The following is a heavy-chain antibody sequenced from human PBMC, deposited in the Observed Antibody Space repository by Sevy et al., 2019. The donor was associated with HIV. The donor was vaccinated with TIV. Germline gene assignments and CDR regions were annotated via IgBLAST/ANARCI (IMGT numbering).Heavy chain of an antibody. CDR3: ARVGIAALPGY. J-gene: IGHJ4*02. CDR1: GFTFSSYW. Sequence: GGSLRLSCAASGFTFSSYWMHWVRQAPGKGLVWVSRINSDGSSTSYADSVKGRFTISRDNAKNTLYLQMNSLRAEDMAVYYCARVGIAALPGYWGQGTLVTVSS. V-gene: IGHV3-74*01. CDR2: INSDGSST. D-gene: IGHD6-6*01.